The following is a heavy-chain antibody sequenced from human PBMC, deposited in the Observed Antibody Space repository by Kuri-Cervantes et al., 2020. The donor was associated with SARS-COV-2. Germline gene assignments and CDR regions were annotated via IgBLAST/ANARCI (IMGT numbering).Heavy chain of an antibody. Sequence: ASVTVSCKASGYTFTSYDINWVRQATGQGLEWMGWMNPNSGNTGYAQKFQGRVTITRNTSISTAYMELSSLRSEDTAVYYCARGVVVVPAAINYYYYYYMDVWGKGTTVTVSS. V-gene: IGHV1-8*03. D-gene: IGHD2-2*02. CDR2: MNPNSGNT. CDR1: GYTFTSYD. CDR3: ARGVVVVPAAINYYYYYYMDV. J-gene: IGHJ6*03.